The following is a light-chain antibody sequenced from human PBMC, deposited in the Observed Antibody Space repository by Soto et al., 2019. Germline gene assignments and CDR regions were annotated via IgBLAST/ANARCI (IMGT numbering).Light chain of an antibody. J-gene: IGLJ1*01. CDR3: CSYAGSYIDV. V-gene: IGLV2-11*01. CDR1: SSDVGGYNY. CDR2: DVS. Sequence: QSGLTQPRSVSGSLGQSVTISCTGTSSDVGGYNYVSWYQQSPGRAPKLMIYDVSQRPSGVPDRFSGSKSGNTASLTISGLLAEDEADYYCCSYAGSYIDVFGTGTKVTVL.